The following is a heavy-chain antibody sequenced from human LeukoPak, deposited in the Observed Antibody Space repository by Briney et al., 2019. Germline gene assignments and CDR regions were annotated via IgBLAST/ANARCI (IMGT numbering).Heavy chain of an antibody. CDR2: IKSKGGGETT. CDR1: GLAFNHAW. CDR3: TTVMSVVHPIFDS. Sequence: PGGSLRLSCAASGLAFNHAWMTWVRQAPGKGLEWVGRIKSKGGGETTDYDAPVKGRFTISRDDSKNMLYLQMNSLKTEDTAVYYCTTVMSVVHPIFDSWGQGTLVTVSS. D-gene: IGHD2-21*01. J-gene: IGHJ4*02. V-gene: IGHV3-15*01.